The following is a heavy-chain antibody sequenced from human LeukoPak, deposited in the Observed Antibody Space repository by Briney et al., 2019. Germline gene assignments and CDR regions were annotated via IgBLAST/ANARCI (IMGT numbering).Heavy chain of an antibody. J-gene: IGHJ5*02. CDR3: ASVLSGIAVAGSFDP. V-gene: IGHV1-2*02. Sequence: ASVKVSCKASGYTFTGHYMHWVRQAPGQGLEWMGWINPNSGGTNYAQKFQGRVTMTRDTSISTAYMELSSLRSEDTAVYYCASVLSGIAVAGSFDPWGQGTLVTVSS. CDR1: GYTFTGHY. CDR2: INPNSGGT. D-gene: IGHD6-19*01.